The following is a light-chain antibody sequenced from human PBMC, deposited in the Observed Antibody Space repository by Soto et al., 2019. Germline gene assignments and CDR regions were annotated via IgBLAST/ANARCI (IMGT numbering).Light chain of an antibody. CDR3: HQRQSWPRT. CDR2: LAS. Sequence: EIVLTQSPATLSSFPGDRVTLSCRASQAVNTRLAWYQHKPGQAPRLLIYLASIRAAGIPARFSASGTGTDFTLTISDVQPEDFAVYYCHQRQSWPRTFGQGTKVDIK. CDR1: QAVNTR. V-gene: IGKV3D-11*01. J-gene: IGKJ1*01.